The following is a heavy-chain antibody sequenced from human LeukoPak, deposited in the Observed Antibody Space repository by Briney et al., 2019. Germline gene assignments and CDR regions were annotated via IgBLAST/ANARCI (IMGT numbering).Heavy chain of an antibody. CDR3: ARDVSPNPMVRGDNYYGMDV. V-gene: IGHV1-2*02. D-gene: IGHD3-10*01. Sequence: ASVKVACKTSGYTFTNYGISWVRQAPGQGLEWMGWINPNSGGTNYAQKFQGRVTMTRDTSISTAYMELSRLRSVDTAVYYCARDVSPNPMVRGDNYYGMDVWGQGTTVTVSS. CDR2: INPNSGGT. CDR1: GYTFTNYG. J-gene: IGHJ6*02.